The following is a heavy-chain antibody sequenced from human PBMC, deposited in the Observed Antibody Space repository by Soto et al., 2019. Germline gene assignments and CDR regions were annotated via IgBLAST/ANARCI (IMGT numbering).Heavy chain of an antibody. CDR1: GGSFSGYY. V-gene: IGHV4-34*01. CDR2: INHSGST. D-gene: IGHD3-22*01. Sequence: QVQLQQWGAGLLKPSETLSLTCAVYGGSFSGYYWNWIRQPPGKGLEWIGEINHSGSTNYNPSLKSRVTISVDTSKNQFSLKLSSVTAADTAVYYCARGTNYYDSSGRYYFDYWGQGTLVTVSS. J-gene: IGHJ4*02. CDR3: ARGTNYYDSSGRYYFDY.